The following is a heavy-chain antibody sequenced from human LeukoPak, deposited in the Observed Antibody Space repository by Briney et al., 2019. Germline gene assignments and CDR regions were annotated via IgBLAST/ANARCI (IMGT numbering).Heavy chain of an antibody. CDR1: GDSISNYY. V-gene: IGHV4-59*08. D-gene: IGHD1-14*01. CDR3: ASGGNPDYYDF. CDR2: ISYIGTT. J-gene: IGHJ4*02. Sequence: PSETLFLTCTVSGDSISNYYWSWVRQSPGKGLEWIGYISYIGTTERNPSLQTRLIISVDTSKNQFYLKLSFVTAADTALYYCASGGNPDYYDFWGQGALVTVSS.